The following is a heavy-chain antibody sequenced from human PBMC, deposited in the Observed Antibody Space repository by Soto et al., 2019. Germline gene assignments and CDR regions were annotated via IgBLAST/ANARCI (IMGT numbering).Heavy chain of an antibody. D-gene: IGHD3-3*01. V-gene: IGHV1-69*06. CDR3: ARAISWSGYYAPSDY. CDR1: VGTFSSDA. Sequence: SVKDSCKASVGTFSSDAISWVRHPPEQGLECMRGFIPNFRQANYAQKLQGLDTFSASKFIRTAYLQWSSLKASDTAMYYCARAISWSGYYAPSDYWGQGTLVSVSS. J-gene: IGHJ4*02. CDR2: FIPNFRQA.